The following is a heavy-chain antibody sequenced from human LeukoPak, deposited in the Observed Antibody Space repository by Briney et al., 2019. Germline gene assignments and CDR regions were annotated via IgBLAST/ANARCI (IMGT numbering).Heavy chain of an antibody. Sequence: PGGSLRLSCAASGFTFSRYAMNWVRQAPGKGLEWVAVISSDESNKYYADSVKGRFTISRDNSKNTLYLQMNSLRAEDTAVYYCAITSMAVTGTLDYWGQGALVTVSS. V-gene: IGHV3-30-3*01. CDR1: GFTFSRYA. J-gene: IGHJ4*02. CDR3: AITSMAVTGTLDY. D-gene: IGHD6-19*01. CDR2: ISSDESNK.